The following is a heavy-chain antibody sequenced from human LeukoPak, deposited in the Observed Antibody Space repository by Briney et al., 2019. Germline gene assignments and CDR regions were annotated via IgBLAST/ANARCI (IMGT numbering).Heavy chain of an antibody. D-gene: IGHD2-8*01. CDR3: ARQGYCTNGVCYSWFDP. Sequence: SVKVSCKASGGTFSSYTISWVRQAPGQGLEWMGGIIPVFGTASYAQKFQGRVTITADESTSTAYMELSSLRSEDTAVYYCARQGYCTNGVCYSWFDPWGQGTLVTVSS. CDR2: IIPVFGTA. J-gene: IGHJ5*02. V-gene: IGHV1-69*13. CDR1: GGTFSSYT.